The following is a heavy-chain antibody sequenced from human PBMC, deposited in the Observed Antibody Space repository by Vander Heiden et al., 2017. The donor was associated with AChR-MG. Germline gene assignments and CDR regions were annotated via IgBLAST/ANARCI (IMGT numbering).Heavy chain of an antibody. CDR1: GFTFRSYE. V-gene: IGHV3-48*03. J-gene: IGHJ6*02. CDR2: LGSSGSTI. CDR3: AGVRAVGVYYYGMDV. D-gene: IGHD2-21*01. Sequence: EVQLVESGGGLVQPGGSLRLSCAASGFTFRSYEMNWVRKALGKGRDGVAQLGSSGSTIYYADPVKGRFTISRDNAKNSLYLQRDSLRAEYTAVYYCAGVRAVGVYYYGMDVWGQGTTVTVSS.